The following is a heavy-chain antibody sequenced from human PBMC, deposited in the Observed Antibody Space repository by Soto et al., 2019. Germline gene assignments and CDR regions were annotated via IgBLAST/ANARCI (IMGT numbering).Heavy chain of an antibody. CDR1: GFTFSNAW. Sequence: PGGSLRLSCAASGFTFSNAWMSWVRQAPGKGLEWVGRIKSKTDGGTTDYAAPVKGRFTISRDDSKNTLYLQMNSLKTEDTAVYYCHATYYDFWSGYYHDYWGQGTLVTVSS. V-gene: IGHV3-15*01. CDR2: IKSKTDGGTT. D-gene: IGHD3-3*01. CDR3: HATYYDFWSGYYHDY. J-gene: IGHJ4*02.